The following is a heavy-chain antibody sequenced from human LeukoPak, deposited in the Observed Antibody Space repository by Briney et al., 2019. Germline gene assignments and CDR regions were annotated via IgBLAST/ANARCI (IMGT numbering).Heavy chain of an antibody. CDR2: IYTSGSN. CDR1: GDSISSGSYY. CDR3: ATTRWTSERGGFDY. D-gene: IGHD1-1*01. J-gene: IGHJ4*02. V-gene: IGHV4-61*02. Sequence: PSETLSLTCTVSGDSISSGSYYWSWTRQPAGKGLEWLGRIYTSGSNKYNPSLKSRVTISLDTSKNQFSLKVSSVTAADTAMYYCATTRWTSERGGFDYWGQGTLVTVSS.